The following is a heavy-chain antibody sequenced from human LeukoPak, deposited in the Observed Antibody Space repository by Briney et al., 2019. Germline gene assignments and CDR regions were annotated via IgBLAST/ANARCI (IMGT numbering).Heavy chain of an antibody. Sequence: SETLSLTCTVSGGSINSDFWSWIRQPPGKGLEWIGYIYYSGSTNYNPSLKSRVTISVDTSKNQFSLKLSSVTAADTAVYYCARDTTGASQFDYWGQGTLVTVSS. D-gene: IGHD1-1*01. CDR2: IYYSGST. CDR3: ARDTTGASQFDY. V-gene: IGHV4-59*01. CDR1: GGSINSDF. J-gene: IGHJ4*02.